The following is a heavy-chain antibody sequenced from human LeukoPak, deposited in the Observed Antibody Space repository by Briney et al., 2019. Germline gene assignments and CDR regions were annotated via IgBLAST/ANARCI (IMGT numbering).Heavy chain of an antibody. D-gene: IGHD6-13*01. J-gene: IGHJ6*02. CDR2: ISSSGSTI. CDR3: ARRQQQLVPAVYYGMDV. Sequence: PGGSLRLSCAASGFTFSDYYMSWIRQAPGKGLEWVSYISSSGSTIYYADSVKGRFTISRDNAKNSLYLQMNSLRAEDTAVYYCARRQQQLVPAVYYGMDVWGQGTTVTVSS. CDR1: GFTFSDYY. V-gene: IGHV3-11*01.